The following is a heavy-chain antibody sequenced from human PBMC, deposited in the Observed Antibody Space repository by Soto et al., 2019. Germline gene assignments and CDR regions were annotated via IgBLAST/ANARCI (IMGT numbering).Heavy chain of an antibody. J-gene: IGHJ4*01. Sequence: ATVKVSCKTSGYTFSNYGIAWVRQAPGQSLEWMGWISVYNYNTNYAQKLQGRVTMTRDISTSTAYMELRSLISDDTAVYYCARGGGYYGSGTYPFDYWR. CDR1: GYTFSNYG. CDR3: ARGGGYYGSGTYPFDY. CDR2: ISVYNYNT. V-gene: IGHV1-18*01. D-gene: IGHD3-10*01.